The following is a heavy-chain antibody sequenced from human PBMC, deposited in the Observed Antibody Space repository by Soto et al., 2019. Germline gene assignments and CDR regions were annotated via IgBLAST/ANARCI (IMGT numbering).Heavy chain of an antibody. CDR3: AREYVDIVATAGPFDY. D-gene: IGHD5-12*01. CDR1: GGTFSSYA. J-gene: IGHJ4*02. CDR2: IIPIFGTA. Sequence: QVQLVQSGAEVKKPGSSVKVSCKASGGTFSSYAISWVRQAPGQGLEWMGGIIPIFGTANYAQKFQGRVTITADESTSTAYMELSSLRSEDTAVYYCAREYVDIVATAGPFDYWGQGTLVTVSS. V-gene: IGHV1-69*01.